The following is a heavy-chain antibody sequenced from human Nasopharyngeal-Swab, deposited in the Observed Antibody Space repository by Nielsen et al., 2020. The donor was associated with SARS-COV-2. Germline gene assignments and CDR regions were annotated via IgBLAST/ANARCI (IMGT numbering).Heavy chain of an antibody. J-gene: IGHJ6*02. CDR2: LSASGGST. D-gene: IGHD3-16*01. Sequence: GGSLRLSCAASGFSFSSYAMSRVRQAPGKGLEWVSALSASGGSTYYADSVKGRFTISRDTSKDTLYLHMHSLRAEDSAVYFCAKDLWPPYGMDVWGQGTAVTVSS. V-gene: IGHV3-23*01. CDR1: GFSFSSYA. CDR3: AKDLWPPYGMDV.